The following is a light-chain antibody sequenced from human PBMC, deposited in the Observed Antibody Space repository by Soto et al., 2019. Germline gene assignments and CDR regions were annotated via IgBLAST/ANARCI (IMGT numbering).Light chain of an antibody. J-gene: IGKJ1*01. CDR2: GAS. CDR3: QQYNNWPRT. V-gene: IGKV3-20*01. CDR1: QTVTTNY. Sequence: ETVLTQSPGTLSLSPGETATLSCRASQTVTTNYLAWYQQKPDQAPRLLIYGASSRATGIPDRFSGSGSGTEFTLTISSLQSEDFAVYYCQQYNNWPRTFGQGTKVDIK.